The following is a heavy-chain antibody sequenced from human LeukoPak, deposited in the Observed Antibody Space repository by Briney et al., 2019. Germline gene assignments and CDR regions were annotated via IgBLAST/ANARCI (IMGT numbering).Heavy chain of an antibody. CDR2: IYHSGST. J-gene: IGHJ5*02. D-gene: IGHD3-9*01. Sequence: KSSETLSLTCAVSGGSISSSNWWSWVRQPPGKGLEWIGEIYHSGSTHYNPSLKSRVTISVDTSKNQFSLKLSSVTAADTAVYYCARDMTDWWFDPWGQGTLVTVSS. CDR1: GGSISSSNW. CDR3: ARDMTDWWFDP. V-gene: IGHV4-4*02.